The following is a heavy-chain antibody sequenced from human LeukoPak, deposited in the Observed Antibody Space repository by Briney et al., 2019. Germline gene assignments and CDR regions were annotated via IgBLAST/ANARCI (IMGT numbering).Heavy chain of an antibody. CDR2: ISSNGGYT. CDR3: ARDPEEQQLVPQYYYYGMDV. J-gene: IGHJ6*02. D-gene: IGHD6-13*01. Sequence: PGGSLRLSCSASGFTFSSYATHWVRQAPGKGLEYVSAISSNGGYTYYADSVKGRFTISRDNSKNTLYLQMNSLRAEDTAVYYCARDPEEQQLVPQYYYYGMDVWGQGTTVTVSS. CDR1: GFTFSSYA. V-gene: IGHV3-64*04.